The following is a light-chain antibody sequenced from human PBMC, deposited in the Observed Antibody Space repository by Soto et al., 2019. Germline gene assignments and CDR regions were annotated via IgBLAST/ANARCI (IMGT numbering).Light chain of an antibody. Sequence: DIQLTQSPSTLSASVGDRVTITCRASQSVSTWLAWYQQKPGKAPKLLIHQASTLENGVPSRFSGSGSGTVFTLTISSRHPDDCSTSYCHQFHDYPVTFGGGTKVQI. CDR3: HQFHDYPVT. CDR2: QAS. V-gene: IGKV1-5*03. CDR1: QSVSTW. J-gene: IGKJ4*01.